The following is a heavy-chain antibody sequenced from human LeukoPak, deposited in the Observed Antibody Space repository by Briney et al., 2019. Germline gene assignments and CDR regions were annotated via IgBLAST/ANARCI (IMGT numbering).Heavy chain of an antibody. CDR3: ARKPLLRYFDWSQGDPFDY. D-gene: IGHD3-9*01. CDR2: IWYDGSNK. J-gene: IGHJ4*02. Sequence: GGSLRLSCAASGFTFSSYGMHWVRQAPGKGLEWVAVIWYDGSNKYYADSVKGRFTISRDNSKDTLYLQMNSLRAEDTAVYYCARKPLLRYFDWSQGDPFDYWGQGTLVTVSS. V-gene: IGHV3-33*01. CDR1: GFTFSSYG.